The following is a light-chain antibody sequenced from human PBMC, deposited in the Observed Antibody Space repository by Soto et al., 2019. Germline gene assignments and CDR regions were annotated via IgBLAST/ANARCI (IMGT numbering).Light chain of an antibody. CDR1: TSNIGNNY. V-gene: IGLV1-51*01. Sequence: VLTQPPSVSASPGQRVTIYCSGSTSNIGNNYVSWYQQLPGTAPKLLIYDHNKRPSGIPDRFSGSKSGTSATLGITGLQTGDEADYYCATWDSGLSVYVFGTGTKV. J-gene: IGLJ1*01. CDR3: ATWDSGLSVYV. CDR2: DHN.